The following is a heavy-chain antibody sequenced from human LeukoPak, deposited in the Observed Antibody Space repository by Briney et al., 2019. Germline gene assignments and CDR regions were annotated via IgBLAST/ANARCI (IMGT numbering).Heavy chain of an antibody. CDR2: IRYDGSNK. D-gene: IGHD6-19*01. J-gene: IGHJ4*02. CDR1: GFTFSSYA. Sequence: HTGGSLRLSCAVSGFTFSSYAMHWVRQAPGKGLEWVAFIRYDGSNKYYADSVKGRFTISRDNSKNTLYLQMNSLRAEDTAVYYCAKDFRWLDPVEYYFDYWGQGTLVTVSS. CDR3: AKDFRWLDPVEYYFDY. V-gene: IGHV3-30*02.